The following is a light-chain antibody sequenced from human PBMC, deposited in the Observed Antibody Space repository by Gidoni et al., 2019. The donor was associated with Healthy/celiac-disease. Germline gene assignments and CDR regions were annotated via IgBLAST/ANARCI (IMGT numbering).Light chain of an antibody. V-gene: IGKV3-20*01. CDR1: KSVSSSY. J-gene: IGKJ1*01. CDR2: GAS. Sequence: EIVLTQSPGTLSLSPGERATLSCRASKSVSSSYLAWYQQKPGQAPRLLIYGASSRATGIPDRFSGSGSGTDFTLTISRLEPEDCAVYYCQQYGSSPTWTFGQGTKVEIK. CDR3: QQYGSSPTWT.